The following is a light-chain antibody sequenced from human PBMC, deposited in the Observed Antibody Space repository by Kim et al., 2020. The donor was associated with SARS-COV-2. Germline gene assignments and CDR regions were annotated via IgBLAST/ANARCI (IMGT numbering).Light chain of an antibody. CDR2: LSSDGSH. J-gene: IGLJ3*02. CDR3: QTWGTGIWV. CDR1: SGHSSYA. Sequence: ASVKLTCTLSSGHSSYAIAGHQQQPEKGPRYLMKLSSDGSHSKGDGIPDRFSGSSSGAERYLTISSLQSEDEADYYCQTWGTGIWVFGGGTKLTVL. V-gene: IGLV4-69*01.